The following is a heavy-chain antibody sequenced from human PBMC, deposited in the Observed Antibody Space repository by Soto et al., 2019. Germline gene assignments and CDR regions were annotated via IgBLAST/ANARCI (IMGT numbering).Heavy chain of an antibody. J-gene: IGHJ5*02. D-gene: IGHD2-2*01. CDR1: GYTFTGYY. CDR2: INPNSGGT. V-gene: IGHV1-2*04. Sequence: ASVKVSCKASGYTFTGYYMHWVRQAPGQGLEWMGWINPNSGGTNYAQKFQGWVTMTRDTSISTAYMELSRLRSDDTAVYYCARVTPLNCSSTSCYPGWFDPWGQGTLVTVSS. CDR3: ARVTPLNCSSTSCYPGWFDP.